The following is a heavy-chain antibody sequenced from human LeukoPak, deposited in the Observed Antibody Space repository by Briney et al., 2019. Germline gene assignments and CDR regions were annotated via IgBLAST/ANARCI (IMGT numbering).Heavy chain of an antibody. Sequence: SQTLSLTCTVSGGSISSGDYYWSWIRQPPGKGLEWIGYIYYSGSTYYNPSLKSRVTMSVDTSKNQFSLKLSSVTAADTAVYYCARERVVGAGVDYWGQGTLVTVSS. V-gene: IGHV4-30-4*08. D-gene: IGHD1-26*01. CDR2: IYYSGST. J-gene: IGHJ4*02. CDR3: ARERVVGAGVDY. CDR1: GGSISSGDYY.